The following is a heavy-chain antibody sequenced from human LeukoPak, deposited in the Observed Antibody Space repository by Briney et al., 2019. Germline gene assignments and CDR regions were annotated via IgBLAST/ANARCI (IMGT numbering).Heavy chain of an antibody. CDR3: ASLGDSSSSDY. CDR2: IEPSDSYT. CDR1: GYLFTSYW. V-gene: IGHV5-10-1*01. D-gene: IGHD6-13*01. Sequence: GGSLEISCQGSGYLFTSYWISRVRQLPGKGLERMGGIEPSDSYTNYSPSFQGHVTISADKSISTAYLQWSSLKASDTAMYYCASLGDSSSSDYWGQGTLVTVSS. J-gene: IGHJ4*02.